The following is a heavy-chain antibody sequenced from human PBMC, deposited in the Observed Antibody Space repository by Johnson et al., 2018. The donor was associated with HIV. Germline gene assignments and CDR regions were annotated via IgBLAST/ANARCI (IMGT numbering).Heavy chain of an antibody. CDR3: AKDGRGNYYDSSGADAFDI. CDR2: ISYDGSNK. D-gene: IGHD3-22*01. CDR1: GFTFSSYA. V-gene: IGHV3-30-3*01. Sequence: QVQLVESGGGVVQPGRSLRLSCAASGFTFSSYAMHWVRQAPGKGLEWVAVISYDGSNKYYADSVKGRFTISRDNSKHTLYLQMNSLRAEDTAVYYCAKDGRGNYYDSSGADAFDIWGQGTMVTVSS. J-gene: IGHJ3*02.